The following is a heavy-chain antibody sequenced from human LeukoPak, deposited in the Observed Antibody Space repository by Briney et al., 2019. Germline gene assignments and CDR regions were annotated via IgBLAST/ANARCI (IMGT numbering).Heavy chain of an antibody. CDR3: SRGGRRDYDSSSYYSYFDF. Sequence: GGSLRLSCVVSGFTVSNNYMSWFRQAPGKGLEWVGFIKSKTYGGSTEYAASVKGRFTISRDDSKGIAFLQMYSPTTEDTAVYYCSRGGRRDYDSSSYYSYFDFWGQGTLVTVSS. D-gene: IGHD3-22*01. J-gene: IGHJ4*02. CDR2: IKSKTYGGST. CDR1: GFTVSNNY. V-gene: IGHV3-71*01.